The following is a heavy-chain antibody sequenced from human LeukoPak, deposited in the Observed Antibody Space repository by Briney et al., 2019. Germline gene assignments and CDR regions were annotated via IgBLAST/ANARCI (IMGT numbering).Heavy chain of an antibody. CDR2: ISGSGGST. J-gene: IGHJ4*02. V-gene: IGHV3-23*01. CDR3: AKDLRLRAAVYDY. Sequence: GSLRLSCAASGFTFSNAWMSWVRQAPGKGLEWVSAISGSGGSTYYADSVKGRFTISRDNSKNTLYLQMNSLRAEDTAVYYCAKDLRLRAAVYDYWGQGTLVTVSS. CDR1: GFTFSNAW. D-gene: IGHD6-25*01.